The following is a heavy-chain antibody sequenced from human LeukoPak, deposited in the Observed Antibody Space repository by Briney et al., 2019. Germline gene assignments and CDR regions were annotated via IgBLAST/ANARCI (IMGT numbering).Heavy chain of an antibody. CDR3: ARLRGLDMDV. D-gene: IGHD3-10*01. V-gene: IGHV4-34*01. J-gene: IGHJ6*03. Sequence: SETLSLTCAVYGGSFSGYYWSWIRQPPGKGLEWIGEINHSGSTNYNPSLKSRVTISVDTSKNQFSLKLSSVTAADTAVYYCARLRGLDMDVWGKGTTVTVSS. CDR1: GGSFSGYY. CDR2: INHSGST.